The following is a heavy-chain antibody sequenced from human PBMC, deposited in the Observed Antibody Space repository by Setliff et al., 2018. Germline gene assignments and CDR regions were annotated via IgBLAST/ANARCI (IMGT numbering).Heavy chain of an antibody. CDR1: GGSISSHY. D-gene: IGHD1-26*01. J-gene: IGHJ4*02. V-gene: IGHV4-59*11. Sequence: SETLSLTCTVSGGSISSHYWSWIRQPPGKGLGWIGEIYHDGNTKFNPSVHYNPSLKSRVTISIDKSKNQFSLKLTSVTAADTAGYYCAKGGGRYHSASWGQGTLVTVSS. CDR2: IYHDGNT. CDR3: AKGGGRYHSAS.